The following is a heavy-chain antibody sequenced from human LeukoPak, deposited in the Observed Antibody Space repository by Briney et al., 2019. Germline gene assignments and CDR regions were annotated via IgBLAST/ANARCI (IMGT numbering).Heavy chain of an antibody. CDR3: ARGLCSSTSCYTRAFDI. D-gene: IGHD2-2*02. CDR1: GGTFSSYA. V-gene: IGHV1-69*05. J-gene: IGHJ3*02. CDR2: IIPIFGSA. Sequence: SVKVSCKASGGTFSSYAISWVRQAPGQGLEWMGGIIPIFGSANYAQKFQGRVTITTDESTSTAYMELSSLRSEDTAVYYCARGLCSSTSCYTRAFDIWGQGTMVTVSS.